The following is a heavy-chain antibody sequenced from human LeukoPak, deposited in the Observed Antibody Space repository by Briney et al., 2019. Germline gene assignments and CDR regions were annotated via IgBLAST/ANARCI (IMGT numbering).Heavy chain of an antibody. CDR2: IRSEAYGGTT. V-gene: IGHV3-49*04. CDR3: ARGPIHLWLYCGMDV. D-gene: IGHD5-18*01. J-gene: IGHJ6*02. Sequence: GGSLRLSCTTSGFTFGDHAMCWVRQAPGKGLEWVGFIRSEAYGGTTEYAASVKGRFTIPRDDPRGIAYLQMNSLKTEDTALYYCARGPIHLWLYCGMDVWGQGTTVTVSS. CDR1: GFTFGDHA.